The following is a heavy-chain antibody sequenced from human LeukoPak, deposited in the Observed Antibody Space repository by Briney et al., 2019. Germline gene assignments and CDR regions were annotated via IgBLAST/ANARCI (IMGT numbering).Heavy chain of an antibody. CDR3: ARGWALRYFDWFREKDNWFDP. V-gene: IGHV1-8*01. Sequence: ASVRVSCKASVYTFTSYVINWVRQTTGQGLEWVGGMNPNSVNKHYAHKVHGGVTMPRNTSISTAYIGLSSLRSEDTAVYYRARGWALRYFDWFREKDNWFDPWGQGTLVTVSS. CDR1: VYTFTSYV. J-gene: IGHJ5*02. D-gene: IGHD3-9*01. CDR2: MNPNSVNK.